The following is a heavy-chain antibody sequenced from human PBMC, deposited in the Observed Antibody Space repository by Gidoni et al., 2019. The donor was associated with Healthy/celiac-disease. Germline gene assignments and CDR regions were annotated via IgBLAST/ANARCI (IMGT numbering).Heavy chain of an antibody. CDR2: ISRSSSTI. CDR1: GFISSSYS. CDR3: ARDFPDYYDISGQSPLLY. D-gene: IGHD3-22*01. J-gene: IGHJ4*02. Sequence: EVQLVASGGGLVQPGGSLRLSCAASGFISSSYSMNWVRQAPGKGLEWVSCISRSSSTIYYADSVKGRFTISRDNAKNTLYLQMNSLREEDTAVYYCARDFPDYYDISGQSPLLYWGQGTLVTVSS. V-gene: IGHV3-48*02.